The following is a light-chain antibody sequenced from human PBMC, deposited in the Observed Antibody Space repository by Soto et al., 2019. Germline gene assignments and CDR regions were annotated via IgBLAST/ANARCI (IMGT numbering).Light chain of an antibody. CDR2: AAS. V-gene: IGKV1-39*01. Sequence: DIQMTQSPSSLSASVGDRVTITCRASQSISSHLNWYQQKSGKAPKLLIYAASSLQSGVPSRFSGSGSGTDFTLTINSLQPEDFATYYCQQSYSSWTFGQGTKVEI. CDR3: QQSYSSWT. J-gene: IGKJ1*01. CDR1: QSISSH.